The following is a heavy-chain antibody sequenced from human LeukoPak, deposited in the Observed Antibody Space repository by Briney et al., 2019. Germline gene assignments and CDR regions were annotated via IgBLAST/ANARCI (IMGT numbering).Heavy chain of an antibody. J-gene: IGHJ6*03. CDR3: ARADYSSTWSHDYYYMDV. D-gene: IGHD6-13*01. CDR2: IYSSGST. CDR1: GGSISSGSYY. Sequence: KTSQTLSLTCTVSGGSISSGSYYWSWIRQPPGKGLEWIGYIYSSGSTNCNPSLKSRVTMSVDTSKNQFSLKVSSVTAADTAVYYCARADYSSTWSHDYYYMDVWGKGTTVTVSS. V-gene: IGHV4-61*01.